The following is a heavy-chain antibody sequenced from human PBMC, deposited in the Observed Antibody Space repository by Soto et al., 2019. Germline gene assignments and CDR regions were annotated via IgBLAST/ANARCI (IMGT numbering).Heavy chain of an antibody. J-gene: IGHJ4*02. CDR1: GYRFTSYW. CDR3: ARHLFTRTWSVDY. Sequence: GEALKISCKGSGYRFTSYWISWVRQMPGKGLEWMGRIDPSDSYTSYSPSFQGHVTISADKSISTAYLQWSSLKASDTAMYYCARHLFTRTWSVDYWGQGTLVTVSS. V-gene: IGHV5-10-1*01. D-gene: IGHD6-13*01. CDR2: IDPSDSYT.